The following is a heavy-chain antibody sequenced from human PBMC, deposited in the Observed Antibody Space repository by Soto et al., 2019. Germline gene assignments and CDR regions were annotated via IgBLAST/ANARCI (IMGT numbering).Heavy chain of an antibody. V-gene: IGHV1-18*04. CDR2: IGTSKDNT. Sequence: GASVKVSCKASGYTFPSYGIIWVRQAPGQGLEWMGWIGTSKDNTISAQKFQDRLTMTKDTSTTTADMELRSLRSDDTADYYCARIASLNFYDSRGDYWGQGTLVTVSS. J-gene: IGHJ4*02. D-gene: IGHD3-22*01. CDR3: ARIASLNFYDSRGDY. CDR1: GYTFPSYG.